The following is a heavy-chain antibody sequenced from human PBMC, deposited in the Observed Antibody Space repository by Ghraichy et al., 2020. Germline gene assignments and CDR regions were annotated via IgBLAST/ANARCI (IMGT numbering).Heavy chain of an antibody. CDR1: GGSFSGYY. V-gene: IGHV4-34*01. Sequence: SETLSLTCAVYGGSFSGYYWSWIRQPPGKGLEWIGEINHSGSTNYNPSLKSRVTISVDTSKNQFSLKLSSVTAADTAVYYCARGLKLTGGDYWGQGTLVTVSS. CDR3: ARGLKLTGGDY. J-gene: IGHJ4*02. CDR2: INHSGST. D-gene: IGHD7-27*01.